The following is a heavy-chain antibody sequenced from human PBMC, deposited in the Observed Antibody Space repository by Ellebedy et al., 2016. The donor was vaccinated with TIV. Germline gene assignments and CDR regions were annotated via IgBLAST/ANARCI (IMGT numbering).Heavy chain of an antibody. CDR2: ISYYGSNK. V-gene: IGHV3-30*03. CDR1: GFTFSRFG. D-gene: IGHD2-15*01. CDR3: ARDSGGTSYVDL. Sequence: GESLKISXAASGFTFSRFGMHWVRQAPGKGLECVAVISYYGSNKDYADSVKGRFTISRDNSKNTLFLQMNDLRADYTAVYYCARDSGGTSYVDLWGQGTLVTVSS. J-gene: IGHJ5*02.